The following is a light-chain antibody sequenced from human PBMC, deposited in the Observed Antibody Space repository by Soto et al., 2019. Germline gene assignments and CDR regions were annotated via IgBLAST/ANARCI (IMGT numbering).Light chain of an antibody. CDR3: QQYNKWPPWT. J-gene: IGKJ1*01. CDR2: DAS. Sequence: ILMTQSPATLSVSPGERATLSCRASQSVSNNLAWYQQKPGQAPRLLIYDASTRATGIPARFSGSGSGTEFTLTISGLQSEDFAVYYRQQYNKWPPWTVGQGTKVEIK. CDR1: QSVSNN. V-gene: IGKV3-15*01.